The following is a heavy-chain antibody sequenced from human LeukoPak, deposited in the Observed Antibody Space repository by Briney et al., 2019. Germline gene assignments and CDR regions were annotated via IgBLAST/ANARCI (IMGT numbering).Heavy chain of an antibody. CDR3: AREVRYYYGWGSYGAFDI. V-gene: IGHV3-20*01. CDR2: INWNGGST. J-gene: IGHJ3*02. CDR1: GFTFDDYG. D-gene: IGHD3-10*01. Sequence: GGSLRLSCAASGFTFDDYGMSWVRQAAGKGLEWVSGINWNGGSTGYADSVKGRFTISGYNAKNSLYLQMNSLRAEDTALYHCAREVRYYYGWGSYGAFDIWGQGTMVTVSS.